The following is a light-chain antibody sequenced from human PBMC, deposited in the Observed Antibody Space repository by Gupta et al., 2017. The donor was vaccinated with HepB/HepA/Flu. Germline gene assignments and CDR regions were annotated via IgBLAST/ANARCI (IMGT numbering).Light chain of an antibody. CDR1: QSIAGY. CDR2: AAS. J-gene: IGKJ2*04. CDR3: QHRDTTPRS. V-gene: IGKV1-39*01. Sequence: DIQMTQSPSSLSASVGDRVTITCRASQSIAGYLNWYQQKPGKAPKLLIYAASRLQSGVPSRFSGSGSGTDFTLTISRLQPEDFATYYCQHRDTTPRSFGQGTKLEI.